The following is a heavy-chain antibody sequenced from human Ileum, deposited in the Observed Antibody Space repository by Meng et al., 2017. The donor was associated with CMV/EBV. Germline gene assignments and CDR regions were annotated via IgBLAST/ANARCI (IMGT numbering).Heavy chain of an antibody. CDR3: ARDVIRDDTGSWFDP. J-gene: IGHJ5*02. CDR1: ASSISSCC. D-gene: IGHD3-9*01. CDR2: FTARGNT. V-gene: IGHV4-4*07. Sequence: QAPLPQSAPGLPKPSQAPPSTCIVSASSISSCCWSWIRQPAGKGLDGIGRFTARGNTNYNPSLKSRVTMSLDTSLNQFSLRLNSVTAADTAVYYCARDVIRDDTGSWFDPWGQGTLVTVSS.